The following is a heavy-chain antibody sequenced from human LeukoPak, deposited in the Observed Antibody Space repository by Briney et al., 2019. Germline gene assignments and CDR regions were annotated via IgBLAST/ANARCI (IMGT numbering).Heavy chain of an antibody. D-gene: IGHD2-15*01. J-gene: IGHJ4*02. V-gene: IGHV5-51*01. Sequence: GESLKISCKGSGYSFTSYYWIGWVRQMPGKGLEWMGIIYPGDSDTRYSPSFQGQVTISADKSINNAYLQWSSLKASDTAMYYCARHVAATLDYWGQGTLVTVSS. CDR2: IYPGDSDT. CDR3: ARHVAATLDY. CDR1: GYSFTSYYW.